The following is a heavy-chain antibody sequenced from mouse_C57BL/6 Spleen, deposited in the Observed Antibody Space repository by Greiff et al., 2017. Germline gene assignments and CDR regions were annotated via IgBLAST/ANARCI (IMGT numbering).Heavy chain of an antibody. CDR1: GFTFSSYA. D-gene: IGHD3-2*02. J-gene: IGHJ1*03. Sequence: EVQRVESGGGLVKPEGSLKLSCAASGFTFSSYAMSWVRQTPEKRLEWVATISDGGSYTYYPDNVKGRFTISRDNAKNNLYLQMSHLKSEDTAMYYCARDSGNWYFDVWGTGTTVTVSS. CDR3: ARDSGNWYFDV. CDR2: ISDGGSYT. V-gene: IGHV5-4*01.